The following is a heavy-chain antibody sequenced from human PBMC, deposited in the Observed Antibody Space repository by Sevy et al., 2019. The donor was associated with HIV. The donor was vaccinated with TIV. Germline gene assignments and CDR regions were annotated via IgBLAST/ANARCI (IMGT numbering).Heavy chain of an antibody. J-gene: IGHJ2*01. V-gene: IGHV5-51*01. CDR3: ARRSSGAIWYFDL. D-gene: IGHD3-10*01. CDR1: GYSFTNYW. Sequence: GESLKISCKGSGYSFTNYWIAWVRQMPGKGLEWMGIIYTGDSDTRYNPSFQGQVTISADKSMNNAYLQWGSLRASDTAMYYCARRSSGAIWYFDLWGRGTLVTVSS. CDR2: IYTGDSDT.